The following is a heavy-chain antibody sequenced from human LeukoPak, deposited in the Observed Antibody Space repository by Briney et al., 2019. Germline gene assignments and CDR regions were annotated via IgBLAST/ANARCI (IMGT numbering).Heavy chain of an antibody. CDR3: ARDSVYSGSSLDY. Sequence: SETLSLTCTVSGGSISSYYWSWIRQLPGKGLEWIGYIYYSGSTNYNPSLKSRVTISVDTSKNQFSLKLSSVTAADTAVYYCARDSVYSGSSLDYWGQGALVTVSS. D-gene: IGHD1-26*01. V-gene: IGHV4-59*12. CDR1: GGSISSYY. J-gene: IGHJ4*02. CDR2: IYYSGST.